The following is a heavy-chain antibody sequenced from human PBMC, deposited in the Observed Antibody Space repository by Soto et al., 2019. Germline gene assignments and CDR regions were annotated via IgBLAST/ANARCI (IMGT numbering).Heavy chain of an antibody. CDR3: ARHETLGVIDY. Sequence: PSETLSLTCTVSGGSISSSSYYWGWIRQPPGKGLEWIGSIYYSGSTYYNPSLKSRVTISVDTSKNQFSLKLSSVTAADTAVYYCARHETLGVIDYWGQGTLVTSPQ. CDR2: IYYSGST. D-gene: IGHD3-22*01. V-gene: IGHV4-39*01. CDR1: GGSISSSSYY. J-gene: IGHJ4*02.